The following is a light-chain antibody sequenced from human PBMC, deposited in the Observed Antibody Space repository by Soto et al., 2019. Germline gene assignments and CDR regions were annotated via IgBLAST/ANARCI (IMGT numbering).Light chain of an antibody. CDR3: SSYTSSSTRGIYV. CDR2: EVS. Sequence: QSVLTQPASVSGSPGQSITIPCTGTSSDVNDYNFVSWYQQHPGKAPKLMIYEVSYRPSGVSNRFSGSKSGNTASLTISGLQAEDEADYYCSSYTSSSTRGIYVFGSGTKVTVL. V-gene: IGLV2-14*01. J-gene: IGLJ1*01. CDR1: SSDVNDYNF.